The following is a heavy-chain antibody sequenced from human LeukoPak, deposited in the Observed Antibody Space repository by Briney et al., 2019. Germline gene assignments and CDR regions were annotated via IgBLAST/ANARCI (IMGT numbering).Heavy chain of an antibody. V-gene: IGHV4-59*01. D-gene: IGHD5-24*01. J-gene: IGHJ4*02. CDR2: ISYSGST. Sequence: PSETLSLTCTVSGASISSYYWSWIRQPPGKGLDWIGYISYSGSTNYDPSLKSRVTISVDTSKSQFSLKLSSVTAADTALYYCARDKEMATIFDYWGQGTLVTVSS. CDR3: ARDKEMATIFDY. CDR1: GASISSYY.